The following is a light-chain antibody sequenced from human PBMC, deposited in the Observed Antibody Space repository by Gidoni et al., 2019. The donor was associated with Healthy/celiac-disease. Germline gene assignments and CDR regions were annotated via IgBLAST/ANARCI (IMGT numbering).Light chain of an antibody. CDR3: QQRSNWPLT. V-gene: IGKV3-11*01. Sequence: PATLSLSPGDRATLSCRASQSVSSYLAWYRQKPGQPPRLLIYDASNRATGIPDRLSGTGSGTDFTLTINSLEAEDSAVYYCQQRSNWPLTFGGGTKVEIK. CDR1: QSVSSY. J-gene: IGKJ4*01. CDR2: DAS.